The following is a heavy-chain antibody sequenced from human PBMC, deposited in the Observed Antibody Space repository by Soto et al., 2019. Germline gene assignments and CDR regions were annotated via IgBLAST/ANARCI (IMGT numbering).Heavy chain of an antibody. J-gene: IGHJ4*02. Sequence: QLQLQESGPGLVKPSETLSLTCTVSGGSISSSSYYWGWIRQPPGKGLEWIGSIYYSGSTYYNPSLKSRVTISVDTSKNQFSLKLSSVTAADTAVYYCARRVIVVVTATPFDYWGQGTLVTVSS. CDR1: GGSISSSSYY. V-gene: IGHV4-39*01. CDR2: IYYSGST. CDR3: ARRVIVVVTATPFDY. D-gene: IGHD2-21*02.